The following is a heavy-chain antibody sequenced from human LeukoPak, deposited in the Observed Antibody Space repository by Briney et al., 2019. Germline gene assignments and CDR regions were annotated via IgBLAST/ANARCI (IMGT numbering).Heavy chain of an antibody. CDR3: VKTIGYCSGGSCYPFDY. Sequence: GGSLRLSCAASGFTFSSYAMSWVRQAPGKGLEWVSAISGSGGSTYCADSVKGRFTISRDNSKNTLYLQMNSLRAEDTAVYYCVKTIGYCSGGSCYPFDYWGQGTLVTVSS. CDR2: ISGSGGST. CDR1: GFTFSSYA. V-gene: IGHV3-23*01. J-gene: IGHJ4*02. D-gene: IGHD2-15*01.